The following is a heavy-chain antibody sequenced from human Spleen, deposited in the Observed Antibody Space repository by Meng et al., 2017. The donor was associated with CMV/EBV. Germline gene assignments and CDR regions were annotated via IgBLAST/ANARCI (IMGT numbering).Heavy chain of an antibody. V-gene: IGHV1-18*01. CDR2: ISAYNGNT. D-gene: IGHD6-13*01. Sequence: ASVKVSCKASGYTFISYGISWVRQAPGQGLEWMGWISAYNGNTNYAQKFQGRVTMTTDTSTSTVYMELSSLRSEDTAVYYCARAFRYSTSSTPIPYWGQGTLVTVSS. J-gene: IGHJ4*02. CDR3: ARAFRYSTSSTPIPY. CDR1: GYTFISYG.